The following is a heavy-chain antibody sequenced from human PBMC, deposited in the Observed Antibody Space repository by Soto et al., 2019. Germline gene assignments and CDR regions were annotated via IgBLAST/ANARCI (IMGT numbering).Heavy chain of an antibody. J-gene: IGHJ4*02. V-gene: IGHV4-39*07. CDR2: IYYSGST. CDR1: GGSMSSSSYY. D-gene: IGHD3-3*01. Sequence: PSETLSLTCTVSGGSMSSSSYYWGWIRQPPGKGLEWIGGIYYSGSTYYNPSLKSRVTISVDTSKNQFSLKLSSVTAAETAVYYCASITIFELSKIDYWGQGTLVTVSS. CDR3: ASITIFELSKIDY.